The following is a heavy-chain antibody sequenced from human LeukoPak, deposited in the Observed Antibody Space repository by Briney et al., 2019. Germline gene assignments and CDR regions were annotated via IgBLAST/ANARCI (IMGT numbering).Heavy chain of an antibody. CDR3: ARDERIVAASDY. V-gene: IGHV3-21*01. J-gene: IGHJ4*02. D-gene: IGHD2-15*01. CDR2: ISSSSSYI. Sequence: GGSLRLSCAASGFTFSSYSMNWVRQAPGKGLEWVSSISSSSSYIYYADSVKGRFTISRDNAKKSLYLQMNSLRAEDTAVYYCARDERIVAASDYWGQGTLVTVSS. CDR1: GFTFSSYS.